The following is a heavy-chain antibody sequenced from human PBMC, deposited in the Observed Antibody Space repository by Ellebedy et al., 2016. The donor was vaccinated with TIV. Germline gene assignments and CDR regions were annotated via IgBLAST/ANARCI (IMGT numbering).Heavy chain of an antibody. V-gene: IGHV3-30*18. CDR2: ISDDGTNK. CDR3: AKDRDEIMATMEIADYFDH. Sequence: GESLKISCAASGFTFSIYGMHWVRLAPGKCLEWVAVISDDGTNKNYADSVKGRFTIYRDNSKKTLYLQMNSLRGEDTAVYYCAKDRDEIMATMEIADYFDHWGQGTLVTVSS. D-gene: IGHD5-12*01. J-gene: IGHJ4*02. CDR1: GFTFSIYG.